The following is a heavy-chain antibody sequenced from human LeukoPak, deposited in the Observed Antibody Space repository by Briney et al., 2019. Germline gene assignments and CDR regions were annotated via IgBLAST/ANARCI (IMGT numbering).Heavy chain of an antibody. CDR3: ARGLIVVVPAAMVWFDP. CDR2: IYYSGST. D-gene: IGHD2-2*01. CDR1: GGSISSHY. V-gene: IGHV4-59*11. Sequence: PSETLSLTCTVPGGSISSHYWSWIRQPPGKRLEWIGYIYYSGSTNYNPSLKSRVTISVDTSKNQFSLKLSSVTAADTAVYYCARGLIVVVPAAMVWFDPWGQGTLVTVSS. J-gene: IGHJ5*02.